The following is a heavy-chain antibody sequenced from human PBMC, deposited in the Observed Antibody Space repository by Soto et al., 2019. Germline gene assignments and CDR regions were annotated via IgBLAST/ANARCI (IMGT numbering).Heavy chain of an antibody. V-gene: IGHV1-18*04. D-gene: IGHD2-2*01. Sequence: ASVKVSCKASGYTFTSYGISWVRQAPGQGLEWMGWISAYNGNTNYAQKLQGRVTMTTDTSTSTAYMELRSLRSDDTAVYYCATSDEVVTVSAPALYFDYWGQGTLVTVPQ. J-gene: IGHJ4*02. CDR1: GYTFTSYG. CDR3: ATSDEVVTVSAPALYFDY. CDR2: ISAYNGNT.